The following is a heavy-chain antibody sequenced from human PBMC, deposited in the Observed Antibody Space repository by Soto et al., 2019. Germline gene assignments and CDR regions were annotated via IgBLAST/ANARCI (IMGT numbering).Heavy chain of an antibody. D-gene: IGHD6-6*01. V-gene: IGHV4-30-4*01. J-gene: IGHJ4*02. CDR3: ARDFKRYSRSTGALEY. CDR2: IYYSGTT. Sequence: SETLSLTCTVSGDSISSGDYYWSWVRQSPGKGLEWIGCIYYSGTTYYNPSLETRLTMSVDTSKNQFSLRLSSVTAADTAMYFCARDFKRYSRSTGALEYWGQGTPVTVSS. CDR1: GDSISSGDYY.